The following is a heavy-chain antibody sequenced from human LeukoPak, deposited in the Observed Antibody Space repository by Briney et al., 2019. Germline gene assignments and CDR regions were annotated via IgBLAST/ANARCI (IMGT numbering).Heavy chain of an antibody. CDR3: AKVGPFTVSNYVDY. J-gene: IGHJ4*02. Sequence: GGSLRLSCAASGFTFSSYAMSWVRQAPGKGLEWVSAISCSGGSTYYADSVKGRFTISRDNSKSTLYLQMNSLRAEDTAVYYCAKVGPFTVSNYVDYWGQGTLVTVSS. D-gene: IGHD4-11*01. CDR2: ISCSGGST. CDR1: GFTFSSYA. V-gene: IGHV3-23*01.